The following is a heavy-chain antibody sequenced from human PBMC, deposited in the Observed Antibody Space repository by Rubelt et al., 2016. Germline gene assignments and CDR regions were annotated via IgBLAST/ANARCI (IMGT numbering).Heavy chain of an antibody. CDR3: ARDLGNGYQNPHGMDV. CDR1: GGSISNYH. V-gene: IGHV4-59*01. D-gene: IGHD5-18*01. CDR2: IYYSGSN. J-gene: IGHJ6*02. Sequence: QLQLQESGPGLVKPSETLSLTCTVSGGSISNYHWSWIRQPPGKGLEWIGYIYYSGSNNYNPSLMSRVTMYVETSKNQYSPKLSSVTAADTAVDFCARDLGNGYQNPHGMDVWGQGTTVTVSS.